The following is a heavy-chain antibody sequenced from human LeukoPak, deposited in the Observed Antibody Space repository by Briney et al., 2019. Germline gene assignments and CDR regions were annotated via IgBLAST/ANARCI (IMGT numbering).Heavy chain of an antibody. V-gene: IGHV3-7*04. D-gene: IGHD1-7*01. CDR2: INQDVSEK. CDR1: GFSLSSYW. CDR3: ARGWNSDYFDY. Sequence: GGSLRLSYAASGFSLSSYWMNWVRQAPGKGLEWVANINQDVSEKYYVDSVKGRFTISRDNGKKSLYLQMNSLRAEDTAVYYCARGWNSDYFDYWGQGTLVTVSS. J-gene: IGHJ4*02.